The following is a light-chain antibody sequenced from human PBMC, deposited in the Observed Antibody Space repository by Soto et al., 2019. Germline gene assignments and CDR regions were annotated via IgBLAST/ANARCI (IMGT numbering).Light chain of an antibody. CDR3: QQYDNWPLT. CDR1: QSVSSN. V-gene: IGKV3D-15*01. J-gene: IGKJ4*01. Sequence: EIVMTQSPATLSVSPGEIATLSCRASQSVSSNLAWYQQRPGQAPRLLMYAASTPATGIPARFSGSGSGTEFSLTISGLQSEDFVVYFCQQYDNWPLTFGGGTKVDIK. CDR2: AAS.